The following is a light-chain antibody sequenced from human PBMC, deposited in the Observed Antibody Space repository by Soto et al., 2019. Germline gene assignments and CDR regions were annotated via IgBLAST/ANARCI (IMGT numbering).Light chain of an antibody. CDR2: AAS. J-gene: IGKJ1*01. Sequence: DIQLTQSPSTLSGSVVPSVTLPCRESQSIRSYLNWYQQKPGKAPKLLIYAASSLQSGVPSRFSGSGSGTDFTLTISSLQPEDFETYYCQQSYSTTWTFGQGTQVDIK. V-gene: IGKV1-39*01. CDR1: QSIRSY. CDR3: QQSYSTTWT.